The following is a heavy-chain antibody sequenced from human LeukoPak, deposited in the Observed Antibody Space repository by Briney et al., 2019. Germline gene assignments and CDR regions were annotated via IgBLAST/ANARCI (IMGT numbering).Heavy chain of an antibody. J-gene: IGHJ4*02. V-gene: IGHV3-53*01. CDR1: GFIVXSXX. CDR2: IYSDGRT. CDR3: ARDPQVSY. Sequence: GGSLRLSCAASGFIVXSXXXXXVXXXPGKGLEWVSVIYSDGRTFYADSVKGRFTISRDTSKNTLYLQMNNLRADDTAVYYCARDPQVSYWGQGALVTVSS.